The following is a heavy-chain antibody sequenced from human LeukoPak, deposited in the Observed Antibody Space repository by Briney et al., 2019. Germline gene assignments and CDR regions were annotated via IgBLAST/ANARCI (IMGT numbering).Heavy chain of an antibody. CDR1: GFTFSSYS. Sequence: PGGSLRLSCAASGFTFSSYSMNWVRQAPGKGLEWVSNISSSSSPIYYADSVKGRFTISRDNAKNSLYLQMNSLRAEDTAVYYCAREGLGDDSSGYYYVNFHYWGQGTLVTVSS. J-gene: IGHJ4*02. CDR3: AREGLGDDSSGYYYVNFHY. CDR2: ISSSSSPI. D-gene: IGHD3-22*01. V-gene: IGHV3-48*01.